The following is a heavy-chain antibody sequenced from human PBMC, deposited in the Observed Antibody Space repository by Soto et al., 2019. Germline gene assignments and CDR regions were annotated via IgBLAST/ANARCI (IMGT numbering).Heavy chain of an antibody. D-gene: IGHD2-2*01. CDR3: ARQRYCSSTSCYDYYYCYRMDV. CDR1: GYSFTSYW. V-gene: IGHV5-51*01. J-gene: IGHJ6*02. Sequence: GESLKISCKGSGYSFTSYWIGWLRQMPGKGLEWMGIIYPGDSDTRYSPSFQGQVTISADKSISTAYLQWSSLKASDTAMYYCARQRYCSSTSCYDYYYCYRMDVWGQGTTVTVS. CDR2: IYPGDSDT.